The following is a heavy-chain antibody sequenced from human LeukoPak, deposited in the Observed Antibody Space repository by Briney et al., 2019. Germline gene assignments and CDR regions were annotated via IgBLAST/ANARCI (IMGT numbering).Heavy chain of an antibody. CDR1: GFTVSSNY. J-gene: IGHJ4*02. D-gene: IGHD3-22*01. V-gene: IGHV3-53*01. CDR2: IYSGGST. CDR3: ARVNYYDSSGYYYEYFDY. Sequence: PGGSLRLSCAASGFTVSSNYMSWVRQAPEKGLEWVSVIYSGGSTYYADSVKGRLTISRDNSKNTLYLQMNSLRAEDTAVYYCARVNYYDSSGYYYEYFDYWGQGTLVTVSS.